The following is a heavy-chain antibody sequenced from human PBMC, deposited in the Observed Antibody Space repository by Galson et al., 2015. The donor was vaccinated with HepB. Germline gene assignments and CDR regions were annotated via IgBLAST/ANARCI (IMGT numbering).Heavy chain of an antibody. CDR2: ISGYNGKT. D-gene: IGHD2-15*01. CDR3: ARGALVVVVDATQNNWFDP. J-gene: IGHJ5*02. Sequence: SVKVSCKASGYTFSRYSINWVRQAPGQGLEWMGWISGYNGKTNYARNFQGRVTMTTDTSTRTAYMELRSLRSDDTAVYYCARGALVVVVDATQNNWFDPWGQGTLVTVSS. CDR1: GYTFSRYS. V-gene: IGHV1-18*01.